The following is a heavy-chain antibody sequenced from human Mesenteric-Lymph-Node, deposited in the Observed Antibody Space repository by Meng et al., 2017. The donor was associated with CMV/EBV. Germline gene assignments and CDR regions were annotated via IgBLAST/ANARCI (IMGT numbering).Heavy chain of an antibody. D-gene: IGHD3-3*01. CDR1: SVSGYY. V-gene: IGHV4-34*01. J-gene: IGHJ4*02. Sequence: SVSGYYWTEIRRPPGKWLEWIGAINHSGSTNYTPSLQSRVTIAVDTSKNQFSLKLSSVTAADTAVYYCAGRPYYDFWSGNNLDSDYWGQGTLVTVSS. CDR2: INHSGST. CDR3: AGRPYYDFWSGNNLDSDY.